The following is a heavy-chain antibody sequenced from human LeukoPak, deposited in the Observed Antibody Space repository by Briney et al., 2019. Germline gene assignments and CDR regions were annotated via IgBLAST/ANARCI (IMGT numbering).Heavy chain of an antibody. J-gene: IGHJ4*02. D-gene: IGHD3-22*01. CDR2: IYYSGTT. V-gene: IGHV4-61*08. Sequence: PSETLSLTCAVSGGSMSSGGYSWNWIRQPPGKGLEWIGFIYYSGTTNYNPSLKSRVNMSLDTSKNQFSLKLSSVTAADTAVYYCARWGSGFKAYFGYWGQGTLVTVSS. CDR3: ARWGSGFKAYFGY. CDR1: GGSMSSGGYS.